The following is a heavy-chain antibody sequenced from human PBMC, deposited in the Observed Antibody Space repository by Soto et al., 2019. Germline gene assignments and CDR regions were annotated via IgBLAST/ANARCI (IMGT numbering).Heavy chain of an antibody. Sequence: EVQVVESGGGLVQPGGSLRLSCAASGFTFTNYWMHWVRQVPGEGLVWVSRIDNHGDGTSYADFVKGRFTISRDNSQNTLYPQMNSLRVEDTAIYCSGTVFEKWGQGTMVTVSS. CDR3: GTVFEK. CDR2: IDNHGDGT. J-gene: IGHJ3*02. CDR1: GFTFTNYW. V-gene: IGHV3-74*01.